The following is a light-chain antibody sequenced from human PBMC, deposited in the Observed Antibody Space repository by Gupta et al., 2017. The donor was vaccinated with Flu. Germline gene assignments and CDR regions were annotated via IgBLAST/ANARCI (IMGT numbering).Light chain of an antibody. CDR1: SSNSAYNT. V-gene: IGLV1-44*01. J-gene: IGLJ3*02. CDR3: AAWDDSLSGPV. CDR2: SNN. Sequence: HSLLTPPPSASGTPGKRVTISCSGSSSNSAYNTVNWYLQLPGTAPKLLIYSNNQRPSGVPDRFSGSKSGTSASLAISGLQSEDEADYYCAAWDDSLSGPVFGGGTKLTVL.